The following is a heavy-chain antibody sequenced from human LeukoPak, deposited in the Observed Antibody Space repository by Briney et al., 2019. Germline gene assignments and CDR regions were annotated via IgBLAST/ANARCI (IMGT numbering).Heavy chain of an antibody. V-gene: IGHV3-23*01. CDR3: AKDQYIYGSSPFDY. CDR1: GSTFSSYA. J-gene: IGHJ4*02. CDR2: FSGGAGKT. Sequence: PGGSLRLSCAASGSTFSSYAMSWVRQAPGKRLEWVSSFSGGAGKTYYADSVKGRFTISRDNSQNTVYLQMSSLRAEDTAVYYCAKDQYIYGSSPFDYWGQGTLVTVSS. D-gene: IGHD3-10*01.